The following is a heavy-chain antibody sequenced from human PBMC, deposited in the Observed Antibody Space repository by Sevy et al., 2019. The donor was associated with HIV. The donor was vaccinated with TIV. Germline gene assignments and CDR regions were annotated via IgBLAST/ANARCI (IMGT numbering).Heavy chain of an antibody. CDR2: IFGAGGVI. J-gene: IGHJ3*02. Sequence: GGSQRLSCAASGFTFTNYAMNWVRQAPGKGLEWVSTIFGAGGVIYDADSLKGRFTISRDNSKNTLYLQMDSLRAEDTAVYYCAGGRYDSSGSYDAFDIWGQGTMVTVSS. CDR1: GFTFTNYA. D-gene: IGHD3-22*01. V-gene: IGHV3-23*01. CDR3: AGGRYDSSGSYDAFDI.